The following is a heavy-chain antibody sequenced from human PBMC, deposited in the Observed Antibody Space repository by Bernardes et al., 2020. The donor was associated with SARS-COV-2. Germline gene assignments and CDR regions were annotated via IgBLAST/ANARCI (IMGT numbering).Heavy chain of an antibody. CDR3: AKDSGDCSSTSCYIHYHGMDV. V-gene: IGHV4-34*01. J-gene: IGHJ6*02. CDR1: GGSFSGYY. CDR2: INHSGST. Sequence: SETLSLTCAVYGGSFSGYYWSWIRQPPGKGLEWIGEINHSGSTNYNPSLKSRVTISVDTSKNQFSLKLSSVTAADTAVYYCAKDSGDCSSTSCYIHYHGMDVWGQGTTVTVSS. D-gene: IGHD2-2*02.